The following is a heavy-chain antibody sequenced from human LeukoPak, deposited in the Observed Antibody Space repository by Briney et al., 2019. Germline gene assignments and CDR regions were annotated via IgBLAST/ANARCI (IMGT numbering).Heavy chain of an antibody. CDR2: ISYDGSNK. CDR3: ATSARTYIGSSLDY. D-gene: IGHD2-15*01. V-gene: IGHV3-30*03. CDR1: GFTLSSYG. Sequence: GGSLRLSCAASGFTLSSYGMHWVRQAPGKGLEWVAVISYDGSNKYYADSVKGRFTISRDNSKNTLYLQMNSLRAEDTALYYCATSARTYIGSSLDYWGQGTLVTVSS. J-gene: IGHJ4*02.